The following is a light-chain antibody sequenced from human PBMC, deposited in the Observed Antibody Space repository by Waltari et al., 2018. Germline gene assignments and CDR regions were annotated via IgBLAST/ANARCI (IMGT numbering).Light chain of an antibody. CDR2: YVN. Sequence: IQMTQSPSSLSASVGDRVTISCRASQAINSFLNWYQQKPGKAPKLLIYYVNRLEGGVPSRFSGSGSGTEFTLIISVLQPEDFATYYCQQYSTLPFTFGPGTTLDIK. CDR3: QQYSTLPFT. CDR1: QAINSF. J-gene: IGKJ3*01. V-gene: IGKV1-13*02.